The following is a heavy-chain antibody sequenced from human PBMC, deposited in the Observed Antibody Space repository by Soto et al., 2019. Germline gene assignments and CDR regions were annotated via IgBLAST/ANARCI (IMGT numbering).Heavy chain of an antibody. CDR2: ISSSSSHI. D-gene: IGHD3-10*01. V-gene: IGHV3-21*03. CDR1: GFPLTSYS. J-gene: IGHJ6*02. Sequence: GGSLRLSCAASGFPLTSYSKNWDRQASGKGLEWVSSISSSSSHIYYSDSVKGRFTISRDNARNSLYLQMNSLRAEDTAVYYCVRERGLSSYYGMDVWGQGTTVTVSS. CDR3: VRERGLSSYYGMDV.